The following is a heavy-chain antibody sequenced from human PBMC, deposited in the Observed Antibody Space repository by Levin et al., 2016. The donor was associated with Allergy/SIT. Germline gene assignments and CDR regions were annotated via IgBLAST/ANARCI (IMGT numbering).Heavy chain of an antibody. CDR3: AKDLAVRGSGILYYYYYGMDV. V-gene: IGHV3-30*18. CDR2: ISYDGSNK. Sequence: VRQAPGKGLEWVAVISYDGSNKYYADSVKGRFTISRDNSKNTLYLQMNSLRAEDTAVYYCAKDLAVRGSGILYYYYYGMDVWGQGTTVTVSS. J-gene: IGHJ6*02. D-gene: IGHD3-10*01.